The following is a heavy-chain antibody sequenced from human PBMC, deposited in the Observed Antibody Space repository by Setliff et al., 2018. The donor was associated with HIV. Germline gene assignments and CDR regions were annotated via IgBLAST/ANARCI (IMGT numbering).Heavy chain of an antibody. V-gene: IGHV4-4*07. Sequence: SETLSLTCSVSGGSMSTYYWSWIRQPAGKRLEWIGRVYTSGSTIYNPSLRSRVTMSVDTSKSQFSLKLNSVAAADTAVYYCARVFPPIRGAPFGTPPGPFDIWGQGTMVTVSS. D-gene: IGHD2-15*01. CDR1: GGSMSTYY. CDR2: VYTSGST. J-gene: IGHJ3*02. CDR3: ARVFPPIRGAPFGTPPGPFDI.